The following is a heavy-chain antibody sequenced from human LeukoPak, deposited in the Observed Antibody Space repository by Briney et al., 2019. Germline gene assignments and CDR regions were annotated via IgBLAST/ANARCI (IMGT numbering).Heavy chain of an antibody. D-gene: IGHD5-24*01. Sequence: GASVKVSCKASGYTFTSYGISWVRQAPGQGLEWMGWISACNGNTSYAQKLQGRVTMTTDTSTSTACMELRSLRSDDTAVYYCARDGGYKFGSEIDYWGQGTLVTVSS. J-gene: IGHJ4*02. CDR3: ARDGGYKFGSEIDY. CDR1: GYTFTSYG. CDR2: ISACNGNT. V-gene: IGHV1-18*01.